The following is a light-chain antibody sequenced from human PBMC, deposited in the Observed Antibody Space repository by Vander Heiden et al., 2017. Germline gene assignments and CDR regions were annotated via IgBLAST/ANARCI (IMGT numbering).Light chain of an antibody. CDR1: SSDVGGYNY. Sequence: QSALPSPASEPGSPGQSITISCTGTSSDVGGYNYVSWHQQHPGEAPKLMYYDDSKRPSGVSKRFSGYKSGNTASPTISGLQDEDEADYYGSSYTSSSTVVFGGGTKLTVL. V-gene: IGLV2-14*01. J-gene: IGLJ2*01. CDR3: SSYTSSSTVV. CDR2: DDS.